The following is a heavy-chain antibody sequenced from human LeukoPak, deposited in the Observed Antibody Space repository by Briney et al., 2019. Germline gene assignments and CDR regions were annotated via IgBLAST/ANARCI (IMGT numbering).Heavy chain of an antibody. CDR3: ARDRSYVRGVVDY. D-gene: IGHD3-10*01. Sequence: GGSLRLSCAASGFTFDDYVMHWVRQAPGKGLEWVSGISWNSGSIGYADSVKGRFTISRDNAKNSLYLQMNSLRAEDTAVYYCARDRSYVRGVVDYWGQGTLVTVSS. V-gene: IGHV3-9*01. J-gene: IGHJ4*02. CDR2: ISWNSGSI. CDR1: GFTFDDYV.